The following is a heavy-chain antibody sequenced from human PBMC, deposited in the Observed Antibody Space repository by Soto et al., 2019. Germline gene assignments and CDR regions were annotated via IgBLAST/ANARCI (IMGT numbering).Heavy chain of an antibody. CDR2: ISSSSSYI. CDR3: ARDQPGYSYGYGLGY. V-gene: IGHV3-21*01. Sequence: EVQLVESGGGLVKPGGSLRLSCAASGFTFSSDSMNWVRQAPGKGLEWVSSISSSSSYIYYADSVKGRFTISRDIAKNSLYLQMNSLRAEDTAVYYCARDQPGYSYGYGLGYWGQGTLVTVSS. D-gene: IGHD5-18*01. J-gene: IGHJ4*02. CDR1: GFTFSSDS.